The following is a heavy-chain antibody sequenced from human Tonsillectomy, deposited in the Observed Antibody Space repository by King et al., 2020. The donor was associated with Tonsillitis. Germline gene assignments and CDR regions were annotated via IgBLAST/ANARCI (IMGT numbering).Heavy chain of an antibody. CDR2: VRAYNGNT. D-gene: IGHD4-11*01. CDR1: GYTFPSYG. CDR3: ARAGYSNYEDY. V-gene: IGHV1-18*04. Sequence: VQLVESGAEVKKPGASVKVSCKASGYTFPSYGISWVRQAPGQGLEWVGWVRAYNGNTNYAQMLQGRVTMTTDTSTSTAYMELRSLRSDDTAVYYCARAGYSNYEDYWGQGTLVSVSS. J-gene: IGHJ4*02.